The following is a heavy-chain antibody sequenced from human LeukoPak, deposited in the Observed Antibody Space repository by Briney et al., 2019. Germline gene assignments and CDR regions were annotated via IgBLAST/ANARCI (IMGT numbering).Heavy chain of an antibody. J-gene: IGHJ4*02. D-gene: IGHD4-17*01. CDR2: MSYDGSNK. CDR1: GFTFSNYA. CDR3: ARGGVTTMTLRDLWLDY. V-gene: IGHV3-30-3*01. Sequence: AGGSLRLSCAASGFTFSNYAMHWVRQAPGKGLEWVALMSYDGSNKFYADSVKGRFTISRDNSKSTLYLQMNSLKAEDTAVYYCARGGVTTMTLRDLWLDYWGQGTLVTVSS.